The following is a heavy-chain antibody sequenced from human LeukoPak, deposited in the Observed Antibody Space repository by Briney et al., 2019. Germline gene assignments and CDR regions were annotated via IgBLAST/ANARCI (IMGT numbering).Heavy chain of an antibody. CDR2: IYTSGST. Sequence: SETLSLTCTVSGGSISSYYWSWIRQPAGKGLEWIGRIYTSGSTNYNPSLKSRVNMSVDTSKNQFSLKLSSVTAADTAVYYCAVGERVVQGVRQYYFDYWGQGTLVTVSS. D-gene: IGHD3-10*01. V-gene: IGHV4-4*07. CDR1: GGSISSYY. CDR3: AVGERVVQGVRQYYFDY. J-gene: IGHJ4*02.